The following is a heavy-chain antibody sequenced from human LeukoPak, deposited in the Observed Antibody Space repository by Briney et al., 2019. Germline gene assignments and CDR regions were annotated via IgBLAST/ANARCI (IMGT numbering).Heavy chain of an antibody. CDR1: GFIFSNYW. D-gene: IGHD1-26*01. J-gene: IGHJ4*02. V-gene: IGHV3-7*01. CDR2: IKQDGSEK. CDR3: ARDRSYSGSYYVTY. Sequence: TGGSLRLSCAASGFIFSNYWLSWVRQAPGKGLEWLANIKQDGSEKYYVDSVKGRFTISRDNAKNSLYLQMNSLRAEDTAVYYCARDRSYSGSYYVTYWGQGTLVTVSS.